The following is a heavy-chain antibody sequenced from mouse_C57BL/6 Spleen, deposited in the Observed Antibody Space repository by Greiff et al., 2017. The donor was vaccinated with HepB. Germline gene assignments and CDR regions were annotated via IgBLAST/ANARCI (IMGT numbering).Heavy chain of an antibody. CDR2: ISDGGSYT. V-gene: IGHV5-4*01. CDR3: ERDPDYYGNAMDY. D-gene: IGHD1-1*01. J-gene: IGHJ4*01. Sequence: EVKLVESGGGLVKPGGSLKLSCAASGFTFSSYAMSWVRQTPEKRLEWVATISDGGSYTYYPDNVKGRFPISRDNAKNNLYLQMSHLKSEDTARYYCERDPDYYGNAMDYWGQGTSVTVSS. CDR1: GFTFSSYA.